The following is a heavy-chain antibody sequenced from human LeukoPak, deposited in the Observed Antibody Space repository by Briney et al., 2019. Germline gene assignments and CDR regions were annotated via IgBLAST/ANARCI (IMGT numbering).Heavy chain of an antibody. J-gene: IGHJ4*02. V-gene: IGHV3-74*01. Sequence: GGSLRLSCAASGLTFSSYWMNWVRQTPGKGLVWVSRIASDGSSTTYADSVKGRFSISRDNAKNTLYLQMNSLRVEDTAVYYCARGRPHGNDYWGQGTLVTVSS. CDR1: GLTFSSYW. D-gene: IGHD4-23*01. CDR2: IASDGSST. CDR3: ARGRPHGNDY.